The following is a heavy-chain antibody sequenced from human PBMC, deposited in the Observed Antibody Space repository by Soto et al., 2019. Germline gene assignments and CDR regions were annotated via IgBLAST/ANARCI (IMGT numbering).Heavy chain of an antibody. V-gene: IGHV3-30*01. CDR1: GFTFTNCA. Sequence: QVQLVESGGGVVQPGRSLRLSCAASGFTFTNCAMHWVRQAPGKGLEWVAVVGSDGMHKYYGDFVTGRFTISRDTSENTVYLQMDRRTSEDTAVYYCARDVIVDAPDYFHYWGRGTLVPVSS. D-gene: IGHD3-16*02. CDR3: ARDVIVDAPDYFHY. J-gene: IGHJ4*02. CDR2: VGSDGMHK.